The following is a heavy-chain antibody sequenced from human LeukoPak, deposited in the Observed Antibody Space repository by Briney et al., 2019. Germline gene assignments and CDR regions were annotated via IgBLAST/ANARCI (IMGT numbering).Heavy chain of an antibody. CDR3: AKGRSSGWYAY. J-gene: IGHJ4*02. CDR1: GFTFSSHA. Sequence: GGSLRLSCAASGFTFSSHAMNWVRQAPGKGLEWVSSIGGIGASTYYADSVKGRFTISRDNSKNTLYLQMNSLRAEDTAVYYCAKGRSSGWYAYWGQGTLVTVSS. CDR2: IGGIGAST. V-gene: IGHV3-23*01. D-gene: IGHD6-19*01.